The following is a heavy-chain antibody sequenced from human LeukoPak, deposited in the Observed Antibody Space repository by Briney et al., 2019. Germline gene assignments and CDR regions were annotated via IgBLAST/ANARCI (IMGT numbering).Heavy chain of an antibody. CDR2: IYPGDSDT. D-gene: IGHD6-19*01. J-gene: IGHJ4*02. V-gene: IGHV5-51*01. CDR3: ARLAYSGSGWYHQAEVLGY. Sequence: GESLKISCKGSGYSFTSYWIGWVRQMPGKGLEWMGIIYPGDSDTRYSPSFQGQVTISADKSISTAYLQWSSLKASDTAMYYCARLAYSGSGWYHQAEVLGYWGQGTLVTVSS. CDR1: GYSFTSYW.